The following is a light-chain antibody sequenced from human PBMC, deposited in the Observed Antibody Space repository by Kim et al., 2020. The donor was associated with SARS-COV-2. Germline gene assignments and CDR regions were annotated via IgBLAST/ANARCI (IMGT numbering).Light chain of an antibody. CDR2: YAS. V-gene: IGKV1-27*01. CDR3: QEYNSAPWT. J-gene: IGKJ1*01. CDR1: RGISNS. Sequence: ASIEHRVTTARRACRGISNSLAWYQPEPGTGPPVLLDYASTLHARVPSRCSGSGSGTDFTLTISILQPEDVASYYCQEYNSAPWTLGQGTKVDIK.